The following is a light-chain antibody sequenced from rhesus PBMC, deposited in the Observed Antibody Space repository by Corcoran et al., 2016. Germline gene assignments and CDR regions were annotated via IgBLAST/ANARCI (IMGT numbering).Light chain of an antibody. CDR3: QRHNSYPLT. J-gene: IGKJ4*01. Sequence: DIQMTQSPSSLSASVGDTVTITRRASRDISNYLAWSQQKPGKAPKPLIYYTSNLESGVPSRFSGSGSGTDFTLTISSLQPEDFAIYYCQRHNSYPLTFGGGTKVEIK. V-gene: IGKV1S14*01. CDR1: RDISNY. CDR2: YTS.